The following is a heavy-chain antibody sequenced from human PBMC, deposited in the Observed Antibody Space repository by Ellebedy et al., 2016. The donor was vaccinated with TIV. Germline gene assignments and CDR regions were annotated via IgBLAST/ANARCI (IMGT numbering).Heavy chain of an antibody. V-gene: IGHV1-3*01. CDR2: INAGNGNT. Sequence: ASVKVSCKASGYTFTSYAMHWVRQAPGQRLEWMGWINAGNGNTKYSQKFQGRVTITRDTSASTAYMELSSLRSEDTAVYYCAKDVGYYYDSSGPGYGMDVWGQGTTVTVSS. CDR3: AKDVGYYYDSSGPGYGMDV. D-gene: IGHD3-22*01. CDR1: GYTFTSYA. J-gene: IGHJ6*02.